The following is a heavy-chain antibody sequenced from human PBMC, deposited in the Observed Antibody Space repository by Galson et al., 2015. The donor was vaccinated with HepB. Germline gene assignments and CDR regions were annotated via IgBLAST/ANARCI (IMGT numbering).Heavy chain of an antibody. CDR1: GFTFSSYN. D-gene: IGHD2-2*01. V-gene: IGHV3-21*01. Sequence: SLRLSCAPSGFTFSSYNMNRVRQAPGKGLEWVSFISTSTRYIYYADSVKGRFTVSRDSAKNSLYLQMNSLRAEDTAVYYCARMLGSCTSTSCSPDFDLWGRGTLVTVSS. CDR2: ISTSTRYI. CDR3: ARMLGSCTSTSCSPDFDL. J-gene: IGHJ2*01.